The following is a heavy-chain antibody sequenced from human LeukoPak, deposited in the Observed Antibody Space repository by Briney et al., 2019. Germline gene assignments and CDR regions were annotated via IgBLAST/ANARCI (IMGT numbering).Heavy chain of an antibody. V-gene: IGHV3-53*01. Sequence: GGSLRLSCAASGFRVSTNYMSWVRQAPGKGLEWVSFIYSDGTTYYADSVKGRFTISRDNSKNTLSLEMHSLRAEDTAVYYCVRYRVTWYHIDYWGQGTLVTVSS. CDR2: IYSDGTT. CDR3: VRYRVTWYHIDY. J-gene: IGHJ4*02. D-gene: IGHD6-13*01. CDR1: GFRVSTNY.